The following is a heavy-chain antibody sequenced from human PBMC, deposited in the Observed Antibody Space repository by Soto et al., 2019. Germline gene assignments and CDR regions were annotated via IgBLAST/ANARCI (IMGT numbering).Heavy chain of an antibody. CDR1: GGSISSSSYY. V-gene: IGHV4-39*01. D-gene: IGHD6-13*01. CDR2: IYYSGST. J-gene: IGHJ4*02. Sequence: SETLSLTCTVSGGSISSSSYYWGWIRQPPGKGLEWIGSIYYSGSTYYNPSLKSRVTISVDTSKNQFSLKLSSVTAADTAVYYCARLLSVAAAVDEIDYWGQGTLVTVSS. CDR3: ARLLSVAAAVDEIDY.